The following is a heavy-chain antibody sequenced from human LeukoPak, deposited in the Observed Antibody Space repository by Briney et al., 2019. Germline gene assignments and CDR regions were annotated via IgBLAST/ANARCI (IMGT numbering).Heavy chain of an antibody. J-gene: IGHJ5*02. Sequence: GASVKVSCKASGYTFTGYYMHWVRQAPGQGLEWMGWINPSSGGTNYAQKFQGRVTMTRDTSISTAYMELSRLRSDDTAVYYCAREDVPYYYDSSGYYNWFDPWGQGTLVTVSS. D-gene: IGHD3-22*01. V-gene: IGHV1-2*02. CDR3: AREDVPYYYDSSGYYNWFDP. CDR2: INPSSGGT. CDR1: GYTFTGYY.